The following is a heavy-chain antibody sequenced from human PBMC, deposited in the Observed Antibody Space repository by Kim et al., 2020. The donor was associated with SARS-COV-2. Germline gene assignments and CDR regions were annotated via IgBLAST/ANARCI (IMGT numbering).Heavy chain of an antibody. D-gene: IGHD2-21*02. Sequence: SETLSLTCTVTDGSISSYYWSWIRQPPGKGLEWIGYINYSGTTNYKPSLKSRVTISVDTSKNQFSLNLTSVTAADTAIYYCARVRAAGDWGGFSWYDPWGQGTLVIVSS. CDR1: DGSISSYY. CDR2: INYSGTT. J-gene: IGHJ5*02. CDR3: ARVRAAGDWGGFSWYDP. V-gene: IGHV4-59*13.